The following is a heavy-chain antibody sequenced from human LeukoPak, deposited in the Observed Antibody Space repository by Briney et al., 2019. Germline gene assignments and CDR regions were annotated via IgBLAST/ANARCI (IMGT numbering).Heavy chain of an antibody. V-gene: IGHV3-23*01. D-gene: IGHD1-26*01. J-gene: IGHJ4*02. CDR1: GFTFNNYA. Sequence: GGSLRLSCAASGFTFNNYAMSWVRQVPAKGLEWVSAVSGDGRTTHYVDSVKGRFTISRDNSRNTLYLQMSSLRAEDTAIYYCAKDSVVRNTGSYYFASWGQGTLVTVSS. CDR3: AKDSVVRNTGSYYFAS. CDR2: VSGDGRTT.